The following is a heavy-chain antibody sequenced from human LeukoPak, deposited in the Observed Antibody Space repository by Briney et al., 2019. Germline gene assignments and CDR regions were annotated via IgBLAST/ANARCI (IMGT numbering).Heavy chain of an antibody. CDR2: MFSGGAT. Sequence: GGSLRLSCTASGFTVSANYITWVRQAPGKGLEWVSVMFSGGATYYAASVKGRFTISRDNSKNTVYLLMNSLSAEDTAVYYCARNDIGTGQYFDFWGQGTLVTVSS. D-gene: IGHD3-9*01. CDR1: GFTVSANY. CDR3: ARNDIGTGQYFDF. J-gene: IGHJ4*02. V-gene: IGHV3-53*01.